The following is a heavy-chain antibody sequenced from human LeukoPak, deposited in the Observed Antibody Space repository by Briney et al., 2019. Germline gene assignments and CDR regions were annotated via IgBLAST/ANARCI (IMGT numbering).Heavy chain of an antibody. CDR1: GYTFSSYT. Sequence: ASVKVSCKASGYTFSSYTLSWLRQAPGQGLEWMGWINTNTGTPTYAQDFTGRFVFSLDSSVSTAYLQISSLKAEDIAVYYCARQYAGYTSLYFGSWGQGTLVTVSS. CDR3: ARQYAGYTSLYFGS. V-gene: IGHV7-4-1*02. CDR2: INTNTGTP. J-gene: IGHJ4*02. D-gene: IGHD5-24*01.